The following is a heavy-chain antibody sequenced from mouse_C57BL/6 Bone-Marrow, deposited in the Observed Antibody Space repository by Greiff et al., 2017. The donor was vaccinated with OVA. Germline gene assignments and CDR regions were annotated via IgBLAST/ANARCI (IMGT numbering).Heavy chain of an antibody. V-gene: IGHV1-66*01. CDR3: AREIRSSWFAY. CDR2: IYPGSGNT. J-gene: IGHJ3*01. CDR1: GYSFTSYY. Sequence: QVHVKQSGPELVKPGASVKISCKASGYSFTSYYIHWVKQRPGQGLEWIGWIYPGSGNTKYNEKFKGKATLTADTSSSTAYMQLSSLTSEDSAVYYCAREIRSSWFAYWGQGTLVAVSA.